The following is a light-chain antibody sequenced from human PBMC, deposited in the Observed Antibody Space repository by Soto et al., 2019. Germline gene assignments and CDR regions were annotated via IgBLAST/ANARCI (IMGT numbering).Light chain of an antibody. CDR3: QQYESSVT. CDR1: QSVSSSF. CDR2: GAS. Sequence: EIVLTQSPGSLSLSPGEGATLSCRASQSVSSSFFAWYQQKPGQAPRLLIYGASRRATGVPDRFSGSGSGTDFTLSISRLEPEDFAVYYCQQYESSVTFGQGTKVEIK. V-gene: IGKV3-20*01. J-gene: IGKJ1*01.